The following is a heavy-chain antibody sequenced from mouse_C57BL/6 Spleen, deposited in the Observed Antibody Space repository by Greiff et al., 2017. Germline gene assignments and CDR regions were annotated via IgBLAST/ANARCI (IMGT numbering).Heavy chain of an antibody. V-gene: IGHV1-76*01. D-gene: IGHD2-1*01. Sequence: QVQLQQSGAELVRPGASVKLSCKASGYTFTDYYINWVQQRPGQGLEWIARIYPGSGNTYYNEKFKCQATLTAETSSSTAYMQLSSLTSEDAAVYFCARSLDYYGNYGDYWGQGTTLTVSS. CDR2: IYPGSGNT. CDR1: GYTFTDYY. J-gene: IGHJ2*01. CDR3: ARSLDYYGNYGDY.